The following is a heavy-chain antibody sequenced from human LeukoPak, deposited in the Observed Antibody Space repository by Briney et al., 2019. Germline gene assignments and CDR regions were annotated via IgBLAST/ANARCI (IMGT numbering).Heavy chain of an antibody. Sequence: SETLSLTCTVSGGSISSSSYYWGWIRQPPGKGLEWIGSIYYSGSTYYNPSLKSRVTISVDTSKNQFSLKLSSVTAADTAVYYCARDVQVGRTATDAFDIWGQGTMVTVSS. D-gene: IGHD1-26*01. CDR3: ARDVQVGRTATDAFDI. CDR2: IYYSGST. V-gene: IGHV4-39*07. CDR1: GGSISSSSYY. J-gene: IGHJ3*02.